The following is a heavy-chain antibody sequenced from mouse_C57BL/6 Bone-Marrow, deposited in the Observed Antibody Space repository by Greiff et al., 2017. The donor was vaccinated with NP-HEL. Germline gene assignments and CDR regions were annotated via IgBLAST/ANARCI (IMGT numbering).Heavy chain of an antibody. V-gene: IGHV14-4*01. CDR1: GFNIKDDY. J-gene: IGHJ4*01. D-gene: IGHD3-1*01. CDR3: TTDGPYYYAMDY. Sequence: EVMLVESGAELVRPGASVKLSCTASGFNIKDDYMHWVKQRPEQGLEWIGWIDPENGDTEYASKFQGKATITADTSSNTAYLQLSSLTSEDTAVYYCTTDGPYYYAMDYWGQGTSVTVSS. CDR2: IDPENGDT.